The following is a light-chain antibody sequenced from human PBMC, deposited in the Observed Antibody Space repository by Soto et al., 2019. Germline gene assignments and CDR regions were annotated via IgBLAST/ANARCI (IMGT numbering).Light chain of an antibody. CDR1: QGVSSY. Sequence: EIVLTQSPATLSLSPGERATLSCRASQGVSSYLAWYQQKPGQAPRLLIYDASNRATGIPARFSGSGPGTDFTLTISSLEPEAFEVYYCQQRSNCLFTFGPGTKVDIK. J-gene: IGKJ3*01. CDR3: QQRSNCLFT. CDR2: DAS. V-gene: IGKV3D-11*01.